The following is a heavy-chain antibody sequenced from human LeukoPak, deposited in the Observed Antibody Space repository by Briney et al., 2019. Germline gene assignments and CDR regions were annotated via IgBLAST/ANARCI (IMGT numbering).Heavy chain of an antibody. CDR3: ASYDSSGSPYYYYGMDV. D-gene: IGHD3-22*01. Sequence: GGSLRLSCAASGFTFSSYEMNWVRQAPGKGLEWVSYISSSGSTIYYADSVKGRFTISRDNSKNTLYLQMNSLRAEDTAVYYCASYDSSGSPYYYYGMDVWGQGTTVTVSS. V-gene: IGHV3-48*03. CDR2: ISSSGSTI. J-gene: IGHJ6*02. CDR1: GFTFSSYE.